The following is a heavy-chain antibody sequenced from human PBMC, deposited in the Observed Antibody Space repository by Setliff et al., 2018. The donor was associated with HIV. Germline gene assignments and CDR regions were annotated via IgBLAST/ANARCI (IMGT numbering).Heavy chain of an antibody. V-gene: IGHV1-69*10. CDR2: FIPILGIA. Sequence: SVKVSCKASGDTFSNYAINWVRQAPGQGLEWMGGFIPILGIANSVHKFQGRLTITADKFTSTAYMELSSLRSEDTAVYYCARDYYGSGSYFILDYWGPGTLVTGS. J-gene: IGHJ4*02. CDR1: GDTFSNYA. D-gene: IGHD3-10*01. CDR3: ARDYYGSGSYFILDY.